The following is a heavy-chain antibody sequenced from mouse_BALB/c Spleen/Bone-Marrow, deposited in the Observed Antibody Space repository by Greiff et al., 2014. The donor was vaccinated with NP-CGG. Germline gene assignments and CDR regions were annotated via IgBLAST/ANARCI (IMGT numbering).Heavy chain of an antibody. CDR3: TGGKDYYAMDY. D-gene: IGHD1-3*01. Sequence: VQLQQSGTVLARPGASVKMSCKASGYTFTSYWMHWVKQRPGQGLEWIGPIYPGNSDTSYNQKFKGKAKLTAVTSTSTAYMELSSLTNEDSAVYYCTGGKDYYAMDYWGQGTSVTVSS. V-gene: IGHV1-5*01. CDR1: GYTFTSYW. J-gene: IGHJ4*01. CDR2: IYPGNSDT.